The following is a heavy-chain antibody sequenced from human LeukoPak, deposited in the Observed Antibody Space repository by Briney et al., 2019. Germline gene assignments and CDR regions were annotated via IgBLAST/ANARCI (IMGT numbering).Heavy chain of an antibody. D-gene: IGHD1/OR15-1a*01. CDR1: GFTFSSYA. Sequence: GGSLRLSCAASGFTFSSYAMTWVRQAPGMGLEWVSTIKSHGDNTYYSDSVKGRFTISRDNSKNTLFLQMNSLRAEDTAVYYCAKVPNTNNPGVDYWGQGTLVTVSS. J-gene: IGHJ4*02. CDR2: IKSHGDNT. V-gene: IGHV3-23*01. CDR3: AKVPNTNNPGVDY.